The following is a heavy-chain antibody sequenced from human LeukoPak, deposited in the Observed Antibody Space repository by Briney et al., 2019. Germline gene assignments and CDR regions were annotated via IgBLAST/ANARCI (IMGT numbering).Heavy chain of an antibody. Sequence: SETLSLTCTVSGGSISSSSYYWGWIRQPPGKGLEWIGSIYYSGSTYYNPSLKSRVTISVDTSKNQFSPKLSSVTAADTAVYYCARGTVTTYAFDIWGQGTMVTVSS. J-gene: IGHJ3*02. CDR2: IYYSGST. V-gene: IGHV4-39*07. CDR3: ARGTVTTYAFDI. D-gene: IGHD4-17*01. CDR1: GGSISSSSYY.